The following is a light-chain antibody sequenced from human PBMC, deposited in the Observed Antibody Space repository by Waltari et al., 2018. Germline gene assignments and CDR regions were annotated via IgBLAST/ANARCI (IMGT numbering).Light chain of an antibody. CDR2: ATS. Sequence: DIQMSQSPSSLSASVGDRVTITCRASQRISTFLNWYQQKPGKAPKLLIYATSTLKSGVPSRFVGNTYGTEFTLTINNLQPEDFATYYCQQSYSSPPTFGQGTKVEIK. J-gene: IGKJ1*01. CDR3: QQSYSSPPT. CDR1: QRISTF. V-gene: IGKV1-39*01.